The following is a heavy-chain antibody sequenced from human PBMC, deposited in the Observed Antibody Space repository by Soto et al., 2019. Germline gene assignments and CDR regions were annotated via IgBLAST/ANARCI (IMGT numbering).Heavy chain of an antibody. Sequence: QVQLVQSGAEVKKPGASVKVSCKASGYTFTSYGISWVRQAPGQGLEWMGWISAYNGNTNYAQKLQGRVTMTTDTSTSTAYMERRSLRSDDTAVYYCASVRITMVRGVPLFDPWGQGTLVTVSS. D-gene: IGHD3-10*01. V-gene: IGHV1-18*01. CDR2: ISAYNGNT. J-gene: IGHJ5*02. CDR3: ASVRITMVRGVPLFDP. CDR1: GYTFTSYG.